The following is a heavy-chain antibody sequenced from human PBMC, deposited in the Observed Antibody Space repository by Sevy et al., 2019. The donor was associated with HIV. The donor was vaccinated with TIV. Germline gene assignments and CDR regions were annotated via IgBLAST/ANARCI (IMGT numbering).Heavy chain of an antibody. Sequence: GGSLILSCAASGFTFSNAWMSWVRQAPGKGLEWVGRIKSKTDGGTTDYAAPVKGRFTISRDDSKNTLYLQMNSLKTEDTAVYYCTTGIVATITEDYFDYWGQRTLVTVSS. CDR3: TTGIVATITEDYFDY. CDR2: IKSKTDGGTT. D-gene: IGHD5-12*01. CDR1: GFTFSNAW. J-gene: IGHJ4*02. V-gene: IGHV3-15*01.